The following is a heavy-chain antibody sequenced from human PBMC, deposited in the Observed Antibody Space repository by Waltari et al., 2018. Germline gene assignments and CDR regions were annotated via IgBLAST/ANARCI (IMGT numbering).Heavy chain of an antibody. V-gene: IGHV4-34*01. CDR2: SHHSGYT. CDR1: GGSFNDYF. Sequence: AGLLKPSETLSLTCTVHGGSFNDYFWTWIRQAPGKGLEWIGESHHSGYTNYNPSLKSRVSISVDTSKREFSLKMTSVTAADTAMYYCARGLIYCSSGSCVGYWGQGTLVTVSS. CDR3: ARGLIYCSSGSCVGY. D-gene: IGHD2-15*01. J-gene: IGHJ4*02.